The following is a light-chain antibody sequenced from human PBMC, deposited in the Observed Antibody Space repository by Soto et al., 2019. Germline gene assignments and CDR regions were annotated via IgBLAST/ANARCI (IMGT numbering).Light chain of an antibody. J-gene: IGKJ2*01. CDR3: QQYSSFWNT. V-gene: IGKV1-5*01. Sequence: DIQMTQSPSTLSASVGDRVTITCRASRGISAWLAWYQQKPGKAPKLLIFDASTLQSGVPSRFSGSGSGTDFTLTISSLQPDDFATYYCQQYSSFWNTFGQGTKLEIK. CDR1: RGISAW. CDR2: DAS.